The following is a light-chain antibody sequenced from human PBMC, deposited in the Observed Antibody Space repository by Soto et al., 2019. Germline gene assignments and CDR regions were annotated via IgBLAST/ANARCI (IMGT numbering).Light chain of an antibody. CDR2: EVT. CDR1: NSDFGAYNY. Sequence: QSALTQPPSASGSPGQSVTISCTGRNSDFGAYNYVSWYQQHPGKSPKLMIYEVTKRPSGVPDRFSGSKSGNTASLTVSGLQAEDEADYYCSSYGGTNNYVVFGGGTKVPVL. J-gene: IGLJ2*01. CDR3: SSYGGTNNYVV. V-gene: IGLV2-8*01.